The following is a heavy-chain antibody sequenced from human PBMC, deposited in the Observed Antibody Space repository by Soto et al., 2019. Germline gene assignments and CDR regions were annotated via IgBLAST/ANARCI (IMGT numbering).Heavy chain of an antibody. CDR3: TSLSSAVGCYAFEI. CDR2: TTVDGSSI. J-gene: IGHJ3*02. D-gene: IGHD6-25*01. Sequence: EVQLVESGGGLVQPGGSLRLSCAPAGFTFSYHWVHWVRQAPGKGLEWVSRTTVDGSSISYADSVEGRFTISRDIAKNTFCLQMSSLRVEDTAVYYCTSLSSAVGCYAFEISGQGTMITISS. V-gene: IGHV3-74*01. CDR1: GFTFSYHW.